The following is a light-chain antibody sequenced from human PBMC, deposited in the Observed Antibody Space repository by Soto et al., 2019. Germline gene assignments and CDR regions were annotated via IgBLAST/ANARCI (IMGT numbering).Light chain of an antibody. CDR1: PLPKQF. V-gene: IGLV3-25*03. CDR2: KDT. Sequence: SYELTQPPSVSVSTGETAEITCSGDPLPKQFAYWYQRKPGQAPLLVISKDTERPSGIPERFSGSSSGTTVTLTVSGVQAEDEADYYCQSADYSGTYVVFGGGTKLTVL. CDR3: QSADYSGTYVV. J-gene: IGLJ2*01.